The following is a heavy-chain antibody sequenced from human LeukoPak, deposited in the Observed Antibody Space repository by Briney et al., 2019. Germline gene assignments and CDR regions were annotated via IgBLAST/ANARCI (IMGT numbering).Heavy chain of an antibody. CDR1: GFTFSNYA. J-gene: IGHJ4*02. D-gene: IGHD6-19*01. V-gene: IGHV3-23*01. CDR2: ISTGGSDT. CDR3: ANWLGGTVGSSFDC. Sequence: GGSLRLSCAASGFTFSNYAMSWVRQAPGQGLEWVSAISTGGSDTYYADSVKGRFTISRDNSKNTLYLQMNSLRAEDTAVYYCANWLGGTVGSSFDCWGQGTLVTVSS.